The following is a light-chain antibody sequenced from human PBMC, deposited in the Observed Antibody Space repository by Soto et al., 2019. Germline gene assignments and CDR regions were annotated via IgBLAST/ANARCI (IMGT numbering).Light chain of an antibody. CDR1: SDDVGAYNY. CDR3: SSYTSSSTVV. CDR2: EVS. J-gene: IGLJ2*01. Sequence: QSVLTQPASVSGSPGQSITISCTGTSDDVGAYNYVSWYQQHPGKAPKLIIYEVSNRPSGVSNRFSGSKSGNTASLTISGLQAEDEAHYYCSSYTSSSTVVFGGGTKVTVL. V-gene: IGLV2-14*01.